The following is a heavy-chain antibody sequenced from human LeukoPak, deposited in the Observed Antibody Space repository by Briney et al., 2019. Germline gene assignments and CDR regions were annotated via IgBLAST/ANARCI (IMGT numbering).Heavy chain of an antibody. Sequence: VGSLRLSCAASGFTFSSYWMSWVRKAPGKGLEWLANINQDGSEKYYVDSVRGRFTISRDNAKNSLHLQMNSLRAEDTAVYYCARGGTMSPFDYWGQGTLVTVSS. CDR1: GFTFSSYW. V-gene: IGHV3-7*01. J-gene: IGHJ4*02. CDR2: INQDGSEK. D-gene: IGHD3-22*01. CDR3: ARGGTMSPFDY.